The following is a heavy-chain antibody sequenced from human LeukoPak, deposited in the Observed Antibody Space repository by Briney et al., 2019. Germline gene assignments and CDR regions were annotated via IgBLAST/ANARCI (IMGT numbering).Heavy chain of an antibody. CDR3: ARRLVAALDGMDV. D-gene: IGHD2-15*01. CDR1: GFTFSSYS. J-gene: IGHJ6*02. Sequence: GGSLRLSCAASGFTFSSYSINWVRQAPGKGLEWVSSISTGSRYIYYADSVKGRFTISRDNAKNSLYLQMNSLRAEDTAVYYCARRLVAALDGMDVWGQGTTVTVSS. CDR2: ISTGSRYI. V-gene: IGHV3-21*01.